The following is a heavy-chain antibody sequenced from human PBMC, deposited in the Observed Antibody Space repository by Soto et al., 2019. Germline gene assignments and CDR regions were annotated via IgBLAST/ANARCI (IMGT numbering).Heavy chain of an antibody. CDR3: ASYYYDSSGYYRGYYYGMDV. D-gene: IGHD3-22*01. V-gene: IGHV3-48*02. J-gene: IGHJ6*02. CDR1: GFTFSGYS. Sequence: GGSLRLGCAASGFTFSGYSVNWVRQAPGKGLEWVSYISSSSSTIYYADSVKGRFTISRDNAKNSLYLQMNSLRDEDTAVYYCASYYYDSSGYYRGYYYGMDVWGQGTTVTVSS. CDR2: ISSSSSTI.